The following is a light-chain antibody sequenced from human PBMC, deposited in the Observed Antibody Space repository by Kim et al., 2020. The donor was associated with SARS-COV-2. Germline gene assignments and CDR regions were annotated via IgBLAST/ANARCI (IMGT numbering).Light chain of an antibody. CDR2: RAS. V-gene: IGKV4-1*01. J-gene: IGKJ1*01. Sequence: ATIKCRSRQSVLYRSNNNNYLAWYQQKPGQPPKLLIYRASTRESGVPDRFSGSGSGTDFTLTISSLQAEDVAVYYCQQYYSTPQTFGQGTKVDIK. CDR1: QSVLYRSNNNNY. CDR3: QQYYSTPQT.